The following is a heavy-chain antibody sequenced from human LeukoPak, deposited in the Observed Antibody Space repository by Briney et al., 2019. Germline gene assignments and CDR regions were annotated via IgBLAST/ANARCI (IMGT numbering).Heavy chain of an antibody. CDR2: IYYTGST. V-gene: IGHV4-59*01. CDR1: GGSISTYY. Sequence: NPSETLSLTCTVSGGSISTYYWSWIRQPPGKGLEWIGYIYYTGSTTHNPSLRSRVAISIDTSKNQFSLRLNSVTAADTAVYYCARGRGDSRGTSFDYWGQGTLVTVSS. CDR3: ARGRGDSRGTSFDY. J-gene: IGHJ4*02. D-gene: IGHD3-22*01.